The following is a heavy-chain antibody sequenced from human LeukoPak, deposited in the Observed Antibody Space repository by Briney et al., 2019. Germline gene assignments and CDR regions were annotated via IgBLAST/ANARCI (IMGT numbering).Heavy chain of an antibody. CDR3: ARDVVVTASPDAFDI. J-gene: IGHJ3*02. D-gene: IGHD2-21*02. CDR2: IPNSGTT. CDR1: GDFVRIGGYY. Sequence: SQSLSLACTLSGDFVRIGGYYWTWIREHPGKGLEWFAYIPNSGTTSYNPSLESRGSISVDPSNHQFSLRLNSVTAPDTAVYYCARDVVVTASPDAFDIWGQGTMVTASS. V-gene: IGHV4-31*03.